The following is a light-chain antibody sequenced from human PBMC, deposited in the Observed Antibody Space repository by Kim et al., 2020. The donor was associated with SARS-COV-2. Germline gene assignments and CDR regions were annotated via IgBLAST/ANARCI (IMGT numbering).Light chain of an antibody. CDR3: QQYSNWRT. CDR1: QSVSSN. CDR2: GAS. Sequence: EIVMTQSPATLSVSPGERATLSCRASQSVSSNLAWYQQKPGQAPRLLIYGASTRATGIPARFSGSGSGTEFTLTISSLQSEDFAVYYCQQYSNWRTYGHGTKVDIK. J-gene: IGKJ1*01. V-gene: IGKV3-15*01.